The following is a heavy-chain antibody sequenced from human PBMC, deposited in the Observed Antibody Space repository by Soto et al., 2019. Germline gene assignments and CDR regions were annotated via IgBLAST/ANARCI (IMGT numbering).Heavy chain of an antibody. J-gene: IGHJ6*02. D-gene: IGHD6-25*01. CDR2: IIPIFGTA. CDR1: GGTFSSYA. V-gene: IGHV1-69*12. Sequence: QVQLVQSGAEVKKPGSSVKVSCKASGGTFSSYAISWVRQAPGQGLEWMGGIIPIFGTANYAQKFQGRVTITAXXSXSXXYMELSSLRSEDTAVYYCARDRRKADPEDCYGMDVWGQGTTVTVSS. CDR3: ARDRRKADPEDCYGMDV.